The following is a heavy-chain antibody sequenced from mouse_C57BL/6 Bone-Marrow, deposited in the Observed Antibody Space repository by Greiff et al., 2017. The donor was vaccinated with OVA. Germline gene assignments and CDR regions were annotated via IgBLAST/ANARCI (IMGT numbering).Heavy chain of an antibody. CDR1: GYSFSNSW. D-gene: IGHD1-1*01. V-gene: IGHV1-74*01. CDR3: AINPDYYGSFAWFAY. CDR2: LHPSDSDT. Sequence: VQLQQSGPELVKPGASVKISCKASGYSFSNSWMNWVKHRPGQGLEWIGRLHPSDSDTNYNQKFKGKATLTVDKSSSTAYMQLSSLTSEDSAVYYFAINPDYYGSFAWFAYWGQGTLVTVSA. J-gene: IGHJ3*01.